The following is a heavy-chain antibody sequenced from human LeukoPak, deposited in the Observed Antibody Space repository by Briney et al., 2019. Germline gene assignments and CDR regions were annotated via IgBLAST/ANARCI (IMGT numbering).Heavy chain of an antibody. Sequence: GGSLRLSCAASGFTFSTYGMHWVHQAPGKGLEWVAVISYDGSKQYYADSVKGRFTISRDNSKNTLHLQMNSLRAEDTAVYYCGTGWAVDFWGQGTLVTVSS. CDR2: ISYDGSKQ. CDR3: GTGWAVDF. CDR1: GFTFSTYG. V-gene: IGHV3-30*03. J-gene: IGHJ4*02. D-gene: IGHD5-24*01.